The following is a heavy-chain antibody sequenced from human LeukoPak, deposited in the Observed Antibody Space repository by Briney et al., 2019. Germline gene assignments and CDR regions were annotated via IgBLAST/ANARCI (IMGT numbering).Heavy chain of an antibody. CDR1: GYTFTSYG. CDR2: ISAYNGNT. D-gene: IGHD2-15*01. J-gene: IGHJ4*02. CDR3: ARVLGSIVVVVAATLDY. Sequence: ASVKVSCKASGYTFTSYGISWVRQAPGQGLEWMGWISAYNGNTNYARKLQGRVTMTTDTSTSTAYMELRSLRSDDTAVYYCARVLGSIVVVVAATLDYWGQGTLVTVSS. V-gene: IGHV1-18*01.